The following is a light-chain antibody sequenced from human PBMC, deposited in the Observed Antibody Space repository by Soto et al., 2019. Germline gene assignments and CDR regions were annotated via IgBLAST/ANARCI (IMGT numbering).Light chain of an antibody. CDR2: GAS. CDR1: QSISDT. V-gene: IGKV3-15*01. J-gene: IGKJ1*01. CDR3: QQYNNWPWT. Sequence: EIVMTQSPATLSVSPGGRATLSCRASQSISDTLAWYQQKPGQAPRLLIHGASTRATGLPARFSGSGSGTDFTLTISSLQSEDFAVYDCQQYNNWPWTFGQGTKVEIK.